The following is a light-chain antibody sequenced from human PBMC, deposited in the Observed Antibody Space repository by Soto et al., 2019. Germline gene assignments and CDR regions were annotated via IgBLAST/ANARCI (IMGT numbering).Light chain of an antibody. V-gene: IGKV1-27*01. J-gene: IGKJ4*01. Sequence: THITHSPSSLSSSVGARVIITCRASQGIDNYLAWYQQKPGKAPKLLIYAASTLQSGVPSRFTGSGSGTDFTLTISSLQPEDAATYYCQKCKVAPFTFGGGTKVDI. CDR1: QGIDNY. CDR2: AAS. CDR3: QKCKVAPFT.